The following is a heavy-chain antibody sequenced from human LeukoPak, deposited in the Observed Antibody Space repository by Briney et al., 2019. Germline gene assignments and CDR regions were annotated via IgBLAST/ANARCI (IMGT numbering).Heavy chain of an antibody. Sequence: SETLSLTCAVYGGSFSSYYWGWIRQPPGKGLEWIGSIYYSGSTYYNPSLKSRVTISVDTSKNQFSLKLSSVTAADTAVYYCARLRGLWFNNYYYYMDVWGKGTTVTISS. V-gene: IGHV4-39*01. CDR3: ARLRGLWFNNYYYYMDV. CDR1: GGSFSSYY. D-gene: IGHD3-10*01. J-gene: IGHJ6*03. CDR2: IYYSGST.